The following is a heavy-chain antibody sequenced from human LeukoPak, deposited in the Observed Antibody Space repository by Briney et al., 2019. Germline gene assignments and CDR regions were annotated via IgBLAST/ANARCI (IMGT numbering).Heavy chain of an antibody. D-gene: IGHD5-18*01. V-gene: IGHV4-38-2*01. CDR1: GYSFSSGYY. CDR2: IFHSGIT. CDR3: ARAVDTAMVFDYYYYYYMDV. J-gene: IGHJ6*03. Sequence: SETLSLTCAVSGYSFSSGYYWGWIRQPPGKGLEWIGCIFHSGITYYNPSLKSRVTISVDTSKNQFSMKLSSVPAADTAVYYCARAVDTAMVFDYYYYYYMDVWGKGTTVTVSS.